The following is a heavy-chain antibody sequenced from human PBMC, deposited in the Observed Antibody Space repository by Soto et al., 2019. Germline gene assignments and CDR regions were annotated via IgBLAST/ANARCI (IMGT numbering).Heavy chain of an antibody. Sequence: GGSLRLSCAASGFTFSSYGMHWVRQAPGKGLEWVAVISYDGSNKYYADSVKGRFTISRDNSKNTQYLQMNSLRAEDTDEYYCGKVSTYYYDSTFDYWGQGALVTVSS. CDR2: ISYDGSNK. CDR3: GKVSTYYYDSTFDY. V-gene: IGHV3-30*18. D-gene: IGHD3-22*01. CDR1: GFTFSSYG. J-gene: IGHJ4*02.